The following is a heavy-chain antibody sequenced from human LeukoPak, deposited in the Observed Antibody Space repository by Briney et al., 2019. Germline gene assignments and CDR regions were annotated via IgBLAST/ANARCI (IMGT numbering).Heavy chain of an antibody. Sequence: ASVKVSCKASGGTFSSYAIGWVRQAPGQGLEWMGGIIPIFGTANYAQKFQGRVTITADESTSTAYMELSSLRSEDTAVYYCARSYSSPYYYYYGMDVWGQGTTVTVSS. J-gene: IGHJ6*02. CDR3: ARSYSSPYYYYYGMDV. D-gene: IGHD6-13*01. V-gene: IGHV1-69*13. CDR2: IIPIFGTA. CDR1: GGTFSSYA.